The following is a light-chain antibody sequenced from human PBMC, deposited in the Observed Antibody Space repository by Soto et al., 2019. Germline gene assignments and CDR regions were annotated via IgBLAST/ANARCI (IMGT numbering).Light chain of an antibody. Sequence: EIVLTQSPATLSLSPGDRATLSCRASQSVSSCFLAWYQQKPDQAPRLLIYGASSRATGIPDRFSGSGSGTDFTLTISSLQPEDFAVYYCQQDGSSPFTFGPGTKVDIK. V-gene: IGKV3-20*01. CDR2: GAS. CDR3: QQDGSSPFT. CDR1: QSVSSCF. J-gene: IGKJ3*01.